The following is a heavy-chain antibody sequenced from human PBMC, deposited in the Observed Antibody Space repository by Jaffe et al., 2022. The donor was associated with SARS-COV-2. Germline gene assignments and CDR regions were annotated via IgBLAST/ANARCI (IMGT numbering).Heavy chain of an antibody. CDR2: IDPSDSST. J-gene: IGHJ4*02. V-gene: IGHV5-10-1*03. CDR1: GYSFTSYW. CDR3: ARPDCSGDGCKLLPH. Sequence: EVQLVQSGAEVKKLGESLTISCQGSGYSFTSYWVTWVRQMPGKGLEWMGKIDPSDSSTNYSPSFQGQVTFSTNKSTATAYLHWSSLKASDTAIYYCARPDCSGDGCKLLPHWGQGTLVTVSS. D-gene: IGHD2-15*01.